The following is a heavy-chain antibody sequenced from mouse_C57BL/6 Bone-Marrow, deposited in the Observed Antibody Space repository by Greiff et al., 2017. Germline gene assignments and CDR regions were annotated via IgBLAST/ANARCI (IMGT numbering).Heavy chain of an antibody. V-gene: IGHV1-50*01. CDR2: IDPSDSYT. J-gene: IGHJ4*01. CDR1: GYTFTSYW. Sequence: VQLQQPGAELVKPGASVKLSCKASGYTFTSYWMQWVKQRPGQGLEWIGEIDPSDSYTNYNQKFKGKATLTVDTSSSTAYMQLSSLTSEDSAVYYCARKKGTVVALYYYARDYWGQGTSVTVSS. D-gene: IGHD1-1*01. CDR3: ARKKGTVVALYYYARDY.